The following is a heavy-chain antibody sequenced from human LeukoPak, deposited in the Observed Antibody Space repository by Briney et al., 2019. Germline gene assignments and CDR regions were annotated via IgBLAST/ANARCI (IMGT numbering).Heavy chain of an antibody. Sequence: SETLSLTCTVSRASISIYYWRWIRQPPGKGLEWIGYIYYSGSTNYNPSLKGRVTMSVDTSKNQFSLRLSSVTAADTAVYYCARGSDFGDYWGQGTLVTVSS. CDR1: RASISIYY. CDR2: IYYSGST. J-gene: IGHJ4*02. CDR3: ARGSDFGDY. D-gene: IGHD4-17*01. V-gene: IGHV4-59*01.